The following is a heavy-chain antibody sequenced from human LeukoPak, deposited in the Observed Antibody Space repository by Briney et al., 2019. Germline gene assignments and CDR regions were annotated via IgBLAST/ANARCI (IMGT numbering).Heavy chain of an antibody. V-gene: IGHV3-7*01. J-gene: IGHJ4*02. CDR1: GFTFSNYW. CDR3: ASRPG. Sequence: GGSLRLSCAASGFTFSNYWMNWVRQAPGKGLEWVANIKEDGSVKYYVDSVKGRFTVSRDNAKNSLYLQMNSLRVEFAAVYYCASRPGWGQGTLVTVSS. CDR2: IKEDGSVK.